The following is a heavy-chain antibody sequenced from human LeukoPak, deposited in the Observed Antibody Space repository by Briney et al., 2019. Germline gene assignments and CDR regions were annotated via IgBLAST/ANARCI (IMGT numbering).Heavy chain of an antibody. CDR3: ARGPMVSLEPENIYYFDY. V-gene: IGHV4-39*07. D-gene: IGHD1-1*01. Sequence: SETLSLTCTVSGGSISSSSYYWGWIRQPPGKGLEWIGSIYYSGSTYYNPSLKSRVTISVDTSKNQFSLKLSSVTAADTAVYYCARGPMVSLEPENIYYFDYWGQGTLVTVSS. CDR1: GGSISSSSYY. J-gene: IGHJ4*02. CDR2: IYYSGST.